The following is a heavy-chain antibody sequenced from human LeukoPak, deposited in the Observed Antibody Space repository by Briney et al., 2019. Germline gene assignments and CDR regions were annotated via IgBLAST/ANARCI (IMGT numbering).Heavy chain of an antibody. J-gene: IGHJ4*02. CDR3: ARSIQLWSPVDY. CDR2: IYSGGST. V-gene: IGHV3-53*01. D-gene: IGHD5-18*01. CDR1: GFTVSSNY. Sequence: GSLRLSCAASGFTVSSNYMSWVRQAPGKGLEWVSVIYSGGSTYYADSVKGRFTISRDNSKNTLYLQMNSLRAEDTAVYYCARSIQLWSPVDYWGQGTLVTVSS.